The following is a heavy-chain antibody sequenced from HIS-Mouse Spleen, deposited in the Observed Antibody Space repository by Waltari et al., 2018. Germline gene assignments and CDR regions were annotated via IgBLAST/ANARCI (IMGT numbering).Heavy chain of an antibody. Sequence: QVQLQESGPGLVKPSETLSLTCTVSGGSISSYYWSWIRQPAGKGLEWVGRINTSGSTNYNPSLKRRVTMSVDTSKNQFSLKLSSVTAADTAVYYCAREVPGGELGNDAFDIWGQGTMVTVSS. V-gene: IGHV4-4*07. J-gene: IGHJ3*02. CDR1: GGSISSYY. CDR2: INTSGST. D-gene: IGHD7-27*01. CDR3: AREVPGGELGNDAFDI.